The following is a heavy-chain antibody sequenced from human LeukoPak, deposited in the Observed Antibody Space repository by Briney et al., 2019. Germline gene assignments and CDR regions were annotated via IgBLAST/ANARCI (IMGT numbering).Heavy chain of an antibody. J-gene: IGHJ6*02. Sequence: ASVKVSCKASGGTFSSYAISWVRQAPGQGLEWMGRIIPILGIANYAQKFQGRVTITADKSTSTAYMELSSLRSEDTAVYYCAREADDSSGYFYYYGMDFWGQGTTVTVSS. V-gene: IGHV1-69*04. D-gene: IGHD3-22*01. CDR3: AREADDSSGYFYYYGMDF. CDR2: IIPILGIA. CDR1: GGTFSSYA.